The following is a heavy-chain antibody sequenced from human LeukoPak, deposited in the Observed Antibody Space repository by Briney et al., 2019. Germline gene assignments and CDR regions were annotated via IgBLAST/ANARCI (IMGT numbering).Heavy chain of an antibody. CDR3: AKDLGRHGSIIAVVATSGAFDM. CDR2: IPYDGSNK. J-gene: IGHJ3*02. CDR1: GFPFSTYG. V-gene: IGHV3-30*02. Sequence: GGSLRLSCAASGFPFSTYGMHWVRQAPGKGLEWVAFIPYDGSNKYYADSVKGRFSISRDNSKNTVDLQMNSLRPEDTAEFYCAKDLGRHGSIIAVVATSGAFDMWGQGTMVIVSS. D-gene: IGHD3-3*01.